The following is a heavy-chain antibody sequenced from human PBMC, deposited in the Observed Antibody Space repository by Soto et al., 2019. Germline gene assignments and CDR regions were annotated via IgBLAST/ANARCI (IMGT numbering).Heavy chain of an antibody. CDR1: GASISSSY. V-gene: IGHV4-59*01. D-gene: IGHD3-10*01. J-gene: IGHJ3*02. CDR2: IFHSGTT. Sequence: LSLTCTVSGASISSSYWSWIRQPPGKGLEWIGYIFHSGTTNYNPSLKSRVTISVDTSKNQFSLNLSSLTTADTAVYYCARGLRPGLLWFGELLGPRAFDIWGQGTMVTVSS. CDR3: ARGLRPGLLWFGELLGPRAFDI.